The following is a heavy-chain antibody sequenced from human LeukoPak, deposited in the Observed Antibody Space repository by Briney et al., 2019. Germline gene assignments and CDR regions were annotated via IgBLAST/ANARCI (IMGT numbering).Heavy chain of an antibody. D-gene: IGHD3-9*01. CDR1: GFTFSSYW. CDR2: IKQDGSEQ. V-gene: IGHV3-7*05. CDR3: ARGLDWSWDY. J-gene: IGHJ4*02. Sequence: GGSLRLSCAASGFTFSSYWMSWLRQAPGRGLEWVANIKQDGSEQQYVDSVKGRFTISRDNAKDSLYLQMNSLRAEDTAVYYCARGLDWSWDYWGQGTLVTVSS.